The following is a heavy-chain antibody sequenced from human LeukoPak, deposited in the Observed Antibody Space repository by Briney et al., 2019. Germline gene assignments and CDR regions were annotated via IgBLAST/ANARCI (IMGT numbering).Heavy chain of an antibody. Sequence: PGGSLRLSCAASGFTFSSYSMNWVRQAAGKGLEWVSSISSSSSYIYYADSVKGRFTISRDNAKNSLYLQMNSLRAEDTAVYYCARDAMAGSPHDAFDIWGQGTMVTVSS. V-gene: IGHV3-21*01. CDR1: GFTFSSYS. D-gene: IGHD6-19*01. CDR2: ISSSSSYI. J-gene: IGHJ3*02. CDR3: ARDAMAGSPHDAFDI.